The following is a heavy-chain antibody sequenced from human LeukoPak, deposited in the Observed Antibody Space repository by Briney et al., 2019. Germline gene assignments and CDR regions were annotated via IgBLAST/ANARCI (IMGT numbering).Heavy chain of an antibody. J-gene: IGHJ4*02. CDR2: TYYRSKWYN. V-gene: IGHV6-1*01. D-gene: IGHD6-13*01. Sequence: QTLSLTCAISGDSVSSNSAAWNWIRQSPSRGLEWLGRTYYRSKWYNDYAVSVKSRITINPDTSKNQFSLQLNSVTPEDTAVYYCARDCGSSWYGGVCYWGQGTLVTVSS. CDR1: GDSVSSNSAA. CDR3: ARDCGSSWYGGVCY.